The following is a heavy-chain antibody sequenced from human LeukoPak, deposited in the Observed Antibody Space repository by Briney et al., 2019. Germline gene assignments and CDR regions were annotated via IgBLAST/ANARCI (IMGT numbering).Heavy chain of an antibody. CDR3: VKRTMSAFDQ. CDR1: GFPFSTFA. CDR2: ISGKGNGT. J-gene: IGHJ4*02. Sequence: PGGSLRVSCAASGFPFSTFAMNWVRQDSENGLEWIAGISGKGNGTYYANCLKGRFTISRDNSKNTVYLQMNSLRVDDTATYWCVKRTMSAFDQWGQGVLVIVSS. D-gene: IGHD5-24*01. V-gene: IGHV3-23*01.